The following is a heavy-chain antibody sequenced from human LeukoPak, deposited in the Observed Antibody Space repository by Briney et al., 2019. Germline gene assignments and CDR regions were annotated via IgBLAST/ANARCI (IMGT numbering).Heavy chain of an antibody. V-gene: IGHV1-2*02. CDR2: INPNSGGT. D-gene: IGHD3-10*01. CDR1: GYTFTGYY. J-gene: IGHJ4*02. Sequence: ASVKVSCKASGYTFTGYYMHWVRQAPGQGLEWMGWINPNSGGTNYAQKFQGRVTMTRDTSISTAYMELSRLRSDDTAVYYCARDRGSGWFGELSPSDCWGQGTLVTVSS. CDR3: ARDRGSGWFGELSPSDC.